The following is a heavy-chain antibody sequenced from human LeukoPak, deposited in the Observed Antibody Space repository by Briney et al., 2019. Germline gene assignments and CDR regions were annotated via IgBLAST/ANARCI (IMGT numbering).Heavy chain of an antibody. J-gene: IGHJ4*02. D-gene: IGHD1-1*01. CDR1: GYIFSSYW. Sequence: GESLKISCKGSGYIFSSYWIGLVRQMPGKGLEWMGIIYPGDSDTRYRPSFQGQVTISDDKSISTDNLQWSSLKASDMAMYYYSSSGKPGTSFDYWGQGTLVTVSS. V-gene: IGHV5-51*03. CDR3: SSSGKPGTSFDY. CDR2: IYPGDSDT.